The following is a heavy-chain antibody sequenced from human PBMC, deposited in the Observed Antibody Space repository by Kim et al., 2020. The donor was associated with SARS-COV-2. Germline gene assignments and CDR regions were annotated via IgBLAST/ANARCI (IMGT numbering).Heavy chain of an antibody. CDR3: ASYFFGSGSYPGGY. V-gene: IGHV3-23*01. D-gene: IGHD3-10*01. J-gene: IGHJ4*02. Sequence: ADSRKRRFTVSRDNSKNTLQLHMNSLRVEDTAVYYCASYFFGSGSYPGGYWGQGTLVTVSS.